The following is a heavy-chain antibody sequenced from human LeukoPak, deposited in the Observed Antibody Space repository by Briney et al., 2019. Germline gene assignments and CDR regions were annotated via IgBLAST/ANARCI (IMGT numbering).Heavy chain of an antibody. CDR2: INPNSGGT. CDR1: GYTFTGYY. V-gene: IGHV1-2*02. CDR3: ARGVSSGWYYYYYYMDV. Sequence: ASVKVSCKASGYTFTGYYMHWVRQAPGQGLEWMGWINPNSGGTNYAQKFQGRVTMTRDTSISTAYMELSRLRSDDTAVYYCARGVSSGWYYYYYYMDVWGKGTTVTISS. D-gene: IGHD6-19*01. J-gene: IGHJ6*03.